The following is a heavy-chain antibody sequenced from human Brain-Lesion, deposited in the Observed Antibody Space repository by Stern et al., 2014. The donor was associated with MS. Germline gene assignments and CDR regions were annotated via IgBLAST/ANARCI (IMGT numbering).Heavy chain of an antibody. CDR3: ARGAGVFDS. Sequence: VQLEESGPGLVKPSETLSLTCTVSGGSIGRSSYYWGWIRQPPGKGLEWIGNIFYTGSTFYDPSLKSRVTISVDTSNNPFSLSLTSVTAADTAVYYCARGAGVFDSWGQGTLVTVSP. CDR2: IFYTGST. J-gene: IGHJ4*02. CDR1: GGSIGRSSYY. V-gene: IGHV4-39*02. D-gene: IGHD6-19*01.